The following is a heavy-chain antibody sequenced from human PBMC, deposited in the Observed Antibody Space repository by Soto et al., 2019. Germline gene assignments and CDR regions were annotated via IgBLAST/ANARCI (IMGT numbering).Heavy chain of an antibody. CDR1: GGTFSSYT. CDR2: IIPILGIA. D-gene: IGHD5-12*01. CDR3: ARDSRHGGYDPFEY. V-gene: IGHV1-69*08. Sequence: QVQLVQSGAEVKKPGSSVKVSCKASGGTFSSYTISWVRQATGQGLEWMGRIIPILGIANYAQKFQGRVTITADKSTSTAYMELSSLRSEDTAVYYCARDSRHGGYDPFEYWGQGTLVTVSS. J-gene: IGHJ4*02.